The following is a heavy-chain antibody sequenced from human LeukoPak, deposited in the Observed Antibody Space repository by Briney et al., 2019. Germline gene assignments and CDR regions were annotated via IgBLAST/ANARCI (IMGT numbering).Heavy chain of an antibody. CDR1: GFTFSDYW. Sequence: GGSLRLSCVASGFTFSDYWMSWVRQAPGMGLEWVTNIETDGDEKNYVDSVKGGFTISRDNARNSLYLQMSSLRVEDAAVYYCARDIPSGFYTPDYRGRGTLVTVSS. CDR3: ARDIPSGFYTPDY. CDR2: IETDGDEK. J-gene: IGHJ4*02. V-gene: IGHV3-7*01. D-gene: IGHD5-12*01.